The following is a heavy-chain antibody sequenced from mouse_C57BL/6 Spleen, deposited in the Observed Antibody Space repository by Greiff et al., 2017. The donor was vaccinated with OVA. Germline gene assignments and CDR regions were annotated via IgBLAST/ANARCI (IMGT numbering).Heavy chain of an antibody. CDR2: ISDGGSYT. Sequence: EVKLQESGGGLVKPGGSLKLSCAASGFTFSSYAMSWVRQTPEKRLEWVATISDGGSYTYYPDNVKGRFTISRDNAKNNLYLQMSHLKSEDTAMYYCAREGLLYAMDYWGQGTSVTVSS. V-gene: IGHV5-4*01. CDR1: GFTFSSYA. J-gene: IGHJ4*01. CDR3: AREGLLYAMDY. D-gene: IGHD6-2*01.